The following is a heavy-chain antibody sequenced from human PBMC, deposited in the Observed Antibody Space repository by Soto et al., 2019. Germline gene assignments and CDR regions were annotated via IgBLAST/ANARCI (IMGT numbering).Heavy chain of an antibody. Sequence: QVQLVESGGGVVQPGRSLRLSCTTSGFTFSSYGMHWVRQAPGKGLEWVAVIWYDGSNKYYADSVKGRFTISRDNSKNTPYLQRNSLRAEDTAVYYCARDVGCSSGTCYFFLGYWGQGTLVTVSS. V-gene: IGHV3-33*01. CDR2: IWYDGSNK. J-gene: IGHJ4*02. CDR3: ARDVGCSSGTCYFFLGY. CDR1: GFTFSSYG. D-gene: IGHD2-15*01.